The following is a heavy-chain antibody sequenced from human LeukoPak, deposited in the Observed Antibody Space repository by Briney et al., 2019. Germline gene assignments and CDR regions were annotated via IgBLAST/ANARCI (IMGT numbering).Heavy chain of an antibody. CDR2: ISYDGSNK. V-gene: IGHV3-30*18. CDR3: AKDRGSGYYLDAFDI. CDR1: GFTFSSYG. D-gene: IGHD3-22*01. Sequence: PGGSLRLSCAASGFTFSSYGMHWVRQAPGKGLEWVAVISYDGSNKYYADSVKGRFTISRDNSKNTLYLQMNSLRAEDTAVYYCAKDRGSGYYLDAFDIWGQGTMVTVSS. J-gene: IGHJ3*02.